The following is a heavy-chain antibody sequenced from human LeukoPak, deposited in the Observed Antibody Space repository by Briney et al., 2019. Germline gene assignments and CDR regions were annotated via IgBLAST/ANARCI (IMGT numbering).Heavy chain of an antibody. CDR3: ARGEFGSGSYYPFDY. V-gene: IGHV4-59*01. Sequence: SETLSLTCTVSGGSIGSYYWSWIRQPPGRGLEWIGYIYYSGSTNYNPSLKSRVTISVDTSKNQFSLKLSSVTAADTAVYYCARGEFGSGSYYPFDYWGQGTLVTVSS. D-gene: IGHD3-10*01. J-gene: IGHJ4*02. CDR2: IYYSGST. CDR1: GGSIGSYY.